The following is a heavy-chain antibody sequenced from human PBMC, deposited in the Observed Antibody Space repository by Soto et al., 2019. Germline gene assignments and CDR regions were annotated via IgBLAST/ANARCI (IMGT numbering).Heavy chain of an antibody. V-gene: IGHV1-69*13. Sequence: SVKVSCKASGGTFSSYAISWVRQAPGQGLEWMGGIIPIFGTANYAQKFQGRVTITADESTSTAYMELSSLRSEDTAVYYCASHSSGNDYYYGMDVWGQGTTVTVSS. CDR3: ASHSSGNDYYYGMDV. D-gene: IGHD3-22*01. J-gene: IGHJ6*02. CDR1: GGTFSSYA. CDR2: IIPIFGTA.